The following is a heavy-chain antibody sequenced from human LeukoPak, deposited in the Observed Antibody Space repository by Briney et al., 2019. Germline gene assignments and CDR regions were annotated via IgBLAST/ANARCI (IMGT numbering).Heavy chain of an antibody. V-gene: IGHV1-69*06. Sequence: ASVKVSCKASGGIFSSYAISWVRQAPGQGLEWMGRIIPIFGTANYAQKFQGRVTITADKSTNTAYMELSSLRSEDTAVYYCARDYKSGSPEGVFDIWGQGTMVTVSS. J-gene: IGHJ3*02. CDR3: ARDYKSGSPEGVFDI. CDR2: IIPIFGTA. D-gene: IGHD1-26*01. CDR1: GGIFSSYA.